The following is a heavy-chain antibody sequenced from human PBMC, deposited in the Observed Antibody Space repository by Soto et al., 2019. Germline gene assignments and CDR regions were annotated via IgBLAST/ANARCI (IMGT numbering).Heavy chain of an antibody. D-gene: IGHD3-3*01. J-gene: IGHJ4*02. V-gene: IGHV1-3*01. CDR2: INAGNGNT. CDR1: GYTFTSYA. CDR3: AREAYYDFWSGYPNYYFDY. Sequence: ASVKVSCKASGYTFTSYAMHWVRQAPGQRLEWMGWINAGNGNTKYSQKFQGRVTITRDTSASTAYMELSSLRSEDTAVYYCAREAYYDFWSGYPNYYFDYWGQGTLVTVSS.